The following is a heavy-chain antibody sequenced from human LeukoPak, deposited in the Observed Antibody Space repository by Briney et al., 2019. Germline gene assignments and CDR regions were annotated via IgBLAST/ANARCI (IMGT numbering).Heavy chain of an antibody. CDR1: GGSFSGYY. D-gene: IGHD6-19*01. CDR3: AREVAGTPWIDY. V-gene: IGHV4-34*01. Sequence: PSETLSLTCAVYGGSFSGYYWSWIRQPPGKGLEWIGNIYYNGGTYNNPSLKSRVTISVDTSKNQFSLKLNSVTATDTAVYYCAREVAGTPWIDYWGQGTLVTVSS. J-gene: IGHJ4*02. CDR2: IYYNGGT.